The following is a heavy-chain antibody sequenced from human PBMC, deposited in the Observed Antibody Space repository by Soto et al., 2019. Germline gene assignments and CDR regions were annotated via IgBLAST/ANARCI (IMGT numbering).Heavy chain of an antibody. D-gene: IGHD3-3*01. CDR1: GGSISSHY. J-gene: IGHJ5*02. Sequence: PSETLSLTCTVSGGSISSHYWTWIWIRQLPGRGLEWVGYIYDSVKTKYNPSLKSRVTISLDTSMNYFSLRLSSVTAADTAVYYCARGQRFSDWFDPWGQGTLVTVSS. CDR2: IYDSVKT. CDR3: ARGQRFSDWFDP. V-gene: IGHV4-59*11.